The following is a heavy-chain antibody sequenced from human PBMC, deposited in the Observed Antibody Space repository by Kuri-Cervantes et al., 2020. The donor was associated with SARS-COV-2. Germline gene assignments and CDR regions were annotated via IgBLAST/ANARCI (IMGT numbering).Heavy chain of an antibody. D-gene: IGHD4-23*01. CDR3: ARDLGWGNPDY. Sequence: GESLKISCAASGFTFSDYYMSWIRQAPGKGLEWVSYISSSGSTIYYADSVKGRFTISRDNAKNSLYLQMNSLRAEDTAVYYCARDLGWGNPDYWGQGTLVTVSS. CDR1: GFTFSDYY. V-gene: IGHV3-11*04. J-gene: IGHJ4*02. CDR2: ISSSGSTI.